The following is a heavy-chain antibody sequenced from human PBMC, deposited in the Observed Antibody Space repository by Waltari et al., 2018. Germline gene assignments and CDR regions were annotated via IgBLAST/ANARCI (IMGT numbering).Heavy chain of an antibody. Sequence: QVQLQQWGAGLLKPSETLSRTCAVYGESVSGYYWSWIRQPPGKGLEWIGEMNDSGSTTYNPSLKSRVTISVQTSKNQISLKLTSVTAADTAVYYCARRVPFDYWGPGTLVTVSS. CDR2: MNDSGST. V-gene: IGHV4-34*01. D-gene: IGHD1-1*01. J-gene: IGHJ4*02. CDR1: GESVSGYY. CDR3: ARRVPFDY.